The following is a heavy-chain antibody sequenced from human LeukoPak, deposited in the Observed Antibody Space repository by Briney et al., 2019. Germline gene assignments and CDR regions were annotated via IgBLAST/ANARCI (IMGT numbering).Heavy chain of an antibody. Sequence: PGGSLRLSCAASGFTFSSYAMSWVRQAPGKGLEWVSAISGSGGSTYYADSVKGRFTISRDNAKNSLYLQMNSLRAEDTAVYYCARGYYYGSGYYMDVWGKGTTVTISS. V-gene: IGHV3-23*01. J-gene: IGHJ6*03. CDR2: ISGSGGST. D-gene: IGHD3-10*01. CDR3: ARGYYYGSGYYMDV. CDR1: GFTFSSYA.